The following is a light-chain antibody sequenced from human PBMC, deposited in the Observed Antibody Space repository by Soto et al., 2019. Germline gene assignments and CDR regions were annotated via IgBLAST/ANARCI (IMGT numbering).Light chain of an antibody. V-gene: IGLV2-8*01. Sequence: QSVLTQPPPASRSPGQSVTISCTGTKNDLGLYDFVSWYQHHPGKAPRLIIYEVVQRPSGVPDRFSRSKSGNTASLTVSGLQAADVADYFCKSYAGSNTYVFGSGTKGTVL. J-gene: IGLJ1*01. CDR1: KNDLGLYDF. CDR3: KSYAGSNTYV. CDR2: EVV.